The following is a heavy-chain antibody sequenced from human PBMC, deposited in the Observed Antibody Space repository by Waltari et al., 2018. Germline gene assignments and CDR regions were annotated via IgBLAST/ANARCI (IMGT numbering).Heavy chain of an antibody. J-gene: IGHJ5*02. CDR1: GFTFRGAP. Sequence: EVHLEESGGAVVPPGGSLKLSCAASGFTFRGAPMHWVRQASGKAPGWFGRIGTKNNKYPTTYGAAVRGRFSISRDDSENKFFLEMTKLTVDDAAVYYCTRSAGATNAWGRGALVAVSS. CDR2: IGTKNNKYPT. D-gene: IGHD1-26*01. V-gene: IGHV3-73*01. CDR3: TRSAGATNA.